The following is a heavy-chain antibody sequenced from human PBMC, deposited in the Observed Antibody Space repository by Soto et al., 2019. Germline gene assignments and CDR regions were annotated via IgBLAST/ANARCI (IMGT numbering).Heavy chain of an antibody. Sequence: SGGSLRLSCAASGFTFSSYAMSWVRQAPGKGLEWVSAISGSGGSTYYADSVKGRFTISRDNSKNTLYLQMNSLRAEDTAVYYCAYGGKLPGYMDVWGKGTTVTVSS. CDR2: ISGSGGST. J-gene: IGHJ6*03. D-gene: IGHD5-12*01. CDR1: GFTFSSYA. CDR3: AYGGKLPGYMDV. V-gene: IGHV3-23*01.